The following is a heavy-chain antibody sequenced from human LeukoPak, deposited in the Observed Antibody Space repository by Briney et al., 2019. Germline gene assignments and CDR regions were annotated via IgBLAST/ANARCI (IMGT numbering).Heavy chain of an antibody. CDR3: ARHYGSGSYYNGY. CDR2: IYYSGST. Sequence: SETLSLTCTVSGGSISSYYWSWIRQPPGKGLEWIGYIYYSGSTNYNPSLKSRVTISVDTSKNQFSLKLSSVTAADTAVYYCARHYGSGSYYNGYWGQGTLVTVSS. V-gene: IGHV4-59*08. CDR1: GGSISSYY. D-gene: IGHD3-10*01. J-gene: IGHJ4*02.